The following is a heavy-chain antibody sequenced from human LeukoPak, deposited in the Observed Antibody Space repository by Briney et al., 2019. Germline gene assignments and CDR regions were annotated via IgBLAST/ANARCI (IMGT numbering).Heavy chain of an antibody. CDR2: ISYDGSNK. CDR3: ARVPPSYSGSRDY. V-gene: IGHV3-30-3*01. CDR1: GFTFSSYA. Sequence: GRSLRLSCAASGFTFSSYAMHWVRQAPGKGLEWVAVISYDGSNKYYADSVKGRFTISRDNSKNTLYLQMNSLRAEDTAVYYCARVPPSYSGSRDYWGQGTLVTVSS. D-gene: IGHD1-26*01. J-gene: IGHJ4*02.